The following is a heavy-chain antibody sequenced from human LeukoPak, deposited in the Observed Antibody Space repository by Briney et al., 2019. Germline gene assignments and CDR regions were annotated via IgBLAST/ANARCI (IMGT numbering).Heavy chain of an antibody. CDR1: GASISSGGYY. D-gene: IGHD3-3*01. V-gene: IGHV4-61*02. CDR3: ARALPYALFGVIIGHDVFDI. Sequence: PSQTLSLTCTVSGASISSGGYYWSWIRQPAGKELEWIGRINSSGNTDYNPSLRSRATISIDTSKRQFSLKLNSVTAADTAVFYCARALPYALFGVIIGHDVFDIWGQGTEVTVSS. CDR2: INSSGNT. J-gene: IGHJ3*02.